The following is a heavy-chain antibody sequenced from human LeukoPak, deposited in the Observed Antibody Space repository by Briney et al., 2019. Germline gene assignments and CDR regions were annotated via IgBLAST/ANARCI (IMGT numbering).Heavy chain of an antibody. Sequence: ASVKVSCKTSGYTFTSYDINWVRQAPGQGLEWMGMIYPRDGSTSYAQKFQGRVTMTRDTSTSTVYMELSSLRSEDTAVYFCARDLASSGYYWDWGQGTLVTVSS. D-gene: IGHD3-22*01. CDR1: GYTFTSYD. CDR3: ARDLASSGYYWD. CDR2: IYPRDGST. V-gene: IGHV1-46*01. J-gene: IGHJ4*02.